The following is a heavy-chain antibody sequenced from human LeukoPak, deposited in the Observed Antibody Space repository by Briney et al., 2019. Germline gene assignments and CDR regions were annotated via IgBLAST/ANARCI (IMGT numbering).Heavy chain of an antibody. CDR3: GRKRGPFPYYFDY. Sequence: SQTLSLTCTVSGGSINSGDYYWSWIRRPPGEGLEWIGHIYYSGSTYYNPSLKSRVTISIDTSKHQFSLNLSSVNATDTAVYSCGRKRGPFPYYFDYWGQGTLVTVSS. CDR2: IYYSGST. CDR1: GGSINSGDYY. V-gene: IGHV4-30-4*01. D-gene: IGHD3-10*01. J-gene: IGHJ4*02.